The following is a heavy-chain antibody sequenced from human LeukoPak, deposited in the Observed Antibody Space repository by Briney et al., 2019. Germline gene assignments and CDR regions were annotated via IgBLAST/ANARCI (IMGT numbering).Heavy chain of an antibody. CDR3: ARDYYDSSGYYY. D-gene: IGHD3-22*01. CDR1: GSTFTGYY. Sequence: ASVKLSCTASGSTFTGYYIHWVRQAPGQGLEWMGWINPNNGGTHTAHKYPGRGTMTRNTSISTAYMELSSLRSDDTAVYYCARDYYDSSGYYYWGQGTLVTVSS. CDR2: INPNNGGT. J-gene: IGHJ4*02. V-gene: IGHV1-2*07.